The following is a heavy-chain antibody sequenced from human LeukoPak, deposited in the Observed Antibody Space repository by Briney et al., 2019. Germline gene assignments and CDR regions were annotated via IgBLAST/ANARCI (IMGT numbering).Heavy chain of an antibody. CDR3: ARVKKFMPEFEF. V-gene: IGHV1-2*02. Sequence: ASVKVSCKSSGYTFIDYHIHWVRQAPGQGLEWMGWITPNSGATKYAQKFQGRVSMTRDTSINTAYLDLTNLRSDDTAIFYCARVKKFMPEFEFWGQGTLVTASS. CDR2: ITPNSGAT. D-gene: IGHD2-2*01. J-gene: IGHJ4*02. CDR1: GYTFIDYH.